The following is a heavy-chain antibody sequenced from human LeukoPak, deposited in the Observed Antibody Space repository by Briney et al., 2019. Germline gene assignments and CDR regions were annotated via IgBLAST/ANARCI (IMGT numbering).Heavy chain of an antibody. V-gene: IGHV4-4*07. J-gene: IGHJ4*02. CDR1: GASISDYY. D-gene: IGHD5-24*01. CDR2: IYAAET. Sequence: SETLSLTCNVSGASISDYYWSWIRQSAGKGLEWIGRIYAAETDFNPSLTSRLTMSIDTSKNQFSLKLRSVTAADTAVYYCARHQGWLQWEYWGQGTLVTVSS. CDR3: ARHQGWLQWEY.